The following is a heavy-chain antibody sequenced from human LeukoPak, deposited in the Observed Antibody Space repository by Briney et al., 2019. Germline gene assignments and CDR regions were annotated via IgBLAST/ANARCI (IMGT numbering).Heavy chain of an antibody. D-gene: IGHD2-2*01. J-gene: IGHJ3*02. CDR3: ARAGPAYCSSTSCSPRAAFDI. CDR2: IYYSGST. Sequence: SETLSLTCTVSGGSISSSSYYWGWIRQPPGKGLEWIGSIYYSGSTYYNPSLKSRVTISVDTSKNQFSLKLSSVTAADTAVYYCARAGPAYCSSTSCSPRAAFDIWGQGTMVTVSS. V-gene: IGHV4-39*07. CDR1: GGSISSSSYY.